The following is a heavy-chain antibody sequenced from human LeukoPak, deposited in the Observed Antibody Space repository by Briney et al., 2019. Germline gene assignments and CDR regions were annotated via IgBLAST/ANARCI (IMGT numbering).Heavy chain of an antibody. Sequence: ASVKVSCKASGYTFTSYSISWVRQAPGQGLEWMGWMNPNSGNTGYAQKFQGRVTMTRNTSISTANMELSSLRSEDTAVYYCARGGIAKGWFDPWGQGTLVTVSS. V-gene: IGHV1-8*02. J-gene: IGHJ5*02. CDR1: GYTFTSYS. CDR3: ARGGIAKGWFDP. CDR2: MNPNSGNT. D-gene: IGHD6-13*01.